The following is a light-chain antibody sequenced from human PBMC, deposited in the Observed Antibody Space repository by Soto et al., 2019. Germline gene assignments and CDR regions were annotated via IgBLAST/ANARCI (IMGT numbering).Light chain of an antibody. CDR1: SWHISYI. J-gene: IGLJ2*01. CDR3: ETWDSNTRV. V-gene: IGLV4-60*02. Sequence: QPVLTQSSSASASLGSSVKLTCTLSSWHISYIIAWHQQQPGEAPRYLMKLEGSGTYNKGSGVPDRFSGSSSWAYRYLTSSNLQVEDEDDYYCETWDSNTRVFGGGTKLTVL. CDR2: LEGSGTY.